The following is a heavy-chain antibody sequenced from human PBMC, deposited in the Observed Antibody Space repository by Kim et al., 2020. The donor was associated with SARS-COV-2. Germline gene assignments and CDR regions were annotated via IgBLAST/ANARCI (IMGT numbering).Heavy chain of an antibody. Sequence: SETLSLTCTVSGGSISSYYWSWIRQPPGKGLEWIGYIYYSGSTNYNPSLKSRVTISVDTSKNQFSLKLSSVTAADTAVYYCARRRWHDAFDIWGQGTMVTVSS. J-gene: IGHJ3*02. CDR1: GGSISSYY. CDR2: IYYSGST. CDR3: ARRRWHDAFDI. V-gene: IGHV4-59*01. D-gene: IGHD4-17*01.